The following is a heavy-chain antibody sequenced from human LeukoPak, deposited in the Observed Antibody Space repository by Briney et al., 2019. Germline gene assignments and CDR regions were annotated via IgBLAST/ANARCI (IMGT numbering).Heavy chain of an antibody. V-gene: IGHV4-59*01. Sequence: PSETLSLTCTVSGGSITSNYWTWIRQPPGKGLEWIGHFYHSGNTDYNSNLKSRVTISVDTSKNQFSLKLNSVTAAYTAVYFCARSRYSSDWYYFDYWGQGTLVIVSS. J-gene: IGHJ4*02. CDR2: FYHSGNT. D-gene: IGHD6-19*01. CDR3: ARSRYSSDWYYFDY. CDR1: GGSITSNY.